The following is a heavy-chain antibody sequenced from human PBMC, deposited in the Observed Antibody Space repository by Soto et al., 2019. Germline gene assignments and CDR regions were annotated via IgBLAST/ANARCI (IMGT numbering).Heavy chain of an antibody. CDR3: ARDDRYYDILTGYSTSGGLFDY. D-gene: IGHD3-9*01. V-gene: IGHV3-66*01. Sequence: EVQLVESGGGLVQPGGSLRLSCAASGFTVSSNYMSWVRQAPGKGLEWVSVIYSGGSTSYADSVKGRFTISRDNSKNTLYLQMNSLRAEDMAVYYCARDDRYYDILTGYSTSGGLFDYWGQGTLVTVSS. CDR2: IYSGGST. J-gene: IGHJ4*02. CDR1: GFTVSSNY.